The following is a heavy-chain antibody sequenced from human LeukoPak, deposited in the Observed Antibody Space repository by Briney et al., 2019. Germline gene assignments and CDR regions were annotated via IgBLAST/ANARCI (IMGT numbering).Heavy chain of an antibody. Sequence: PGRSLRLSCAASGFTFSSYGMHWVRQAPGTGLEWVALIWYDGSKKYYADSVKGRFTISRDDPKNTLYLQMNSLRVEDTAVYYCATDRGAYDSGTSFYDYWGQGSLVTVSA. CDR3: ATDRGAYDSGTSFYDY. D-gene: IGHD3-10*01. CDR2: IWYDGSKK. V-gene: IGHV3-33*01. CDR1: GFTFSSYG. J-gene: IGHJ4*02.